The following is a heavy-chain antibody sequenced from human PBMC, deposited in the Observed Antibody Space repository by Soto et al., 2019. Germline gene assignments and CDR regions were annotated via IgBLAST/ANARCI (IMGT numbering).Heavy chain of an antibody. D-gene: IGHD2-15*01. CDR1: GITFSSYA. J-gene: IGHJ3*02. CDR2: ISGSGGST. V-gene: IGHV3-23*01. Sequence: EVQLLESGGGLVQPGGSLRLSCAASGITFSSYAMSWVRQAPGKGLEWVSAISGSGGSTYYADSVKGRFTISRDNSKNTVYLQMICLRAEDTAVYYCAVVGDAFDIWGQGTMVTVSS. CDR3: AVVGDAFDI.